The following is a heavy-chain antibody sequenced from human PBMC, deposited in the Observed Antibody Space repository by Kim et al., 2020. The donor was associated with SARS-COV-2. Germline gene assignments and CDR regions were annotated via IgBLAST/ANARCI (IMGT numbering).Heavy chain of an antibody. CDR3: AREILHLQLWLEGGAPDY. CDR2: ISYDGSNK. J-gene: IGHJ4*02. Sequence: GGSLRLSCAASGFTFSSYAMHWVRQAPGKGLEWVAVISYDGSNKYYADSVKGRFTISRDNSKNTLYLQMNSLRAEDTAVYYCAREILHLQLWLEGGAPDYWGQGTLVTVSS. V-gene: IGHV3-30-3*01. CDR1: GFTFSSYA. D-gene: IGHD5-18*01.